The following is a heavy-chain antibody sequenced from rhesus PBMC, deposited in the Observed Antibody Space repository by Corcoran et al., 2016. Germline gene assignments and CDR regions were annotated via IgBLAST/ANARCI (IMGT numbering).Heavy chain of an antibody. CDR3: ARDRATIFGLAHQFDY. J-gene: IGHJ4*01. V-gene: IGHV4-165*01. D-gene: IGHD3-3*01. CDR1: GGSFSGYY. CDR2: IRGSSGST. Sequence: QVQLQESGPGLVKPSETLSLTCAVSGGSFSGYYWGWIRQPPGKGLGGIGYIRGSSGSTDYNPSLKSRVTISTDTSKNQFSLKLSSVTAADTAVYYCARDRATIFGLAHQFDYWGQGVLVTVSS.